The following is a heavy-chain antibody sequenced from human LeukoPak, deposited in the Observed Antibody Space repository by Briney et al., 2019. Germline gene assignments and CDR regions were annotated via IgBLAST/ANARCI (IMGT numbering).Heavy chain of an antibody. D-gene: IGHD5-18*01. CDR1: GFTFSNAW. CDR2: IKSKTDGGST. CDR3: TTQTEVTNFDY. V-gene: IGHV3-15*01. J-gene: IGHJ4*02. Sequence: GGSLRLSCAASGFTFSNAWMSWVGQAPGKGLEWVGRIKSKTDGGSTDYAAPVKGRFTISRDDSKNTLYLQMNSLKTEDTAVYYCTTQTEVTNFDYWGQGTLVTVSS.